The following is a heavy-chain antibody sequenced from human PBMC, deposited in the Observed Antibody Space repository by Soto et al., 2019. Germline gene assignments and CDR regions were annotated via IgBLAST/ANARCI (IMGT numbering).Heavy chain of an antibody. Sequence: VQLVESGGGLVQPGGSLRLSCAASGFTFSSYEMNWVRQAPGKGLEWVSYISSSGSTIYYADSVKGRFTISRDNAKNSLYLQMNSLRAEDTAVYYCARYAAMVRVHYYYGMDVWGQGTTVTVSS. CDR3: ARYAAMVRVHYYYGMDV. J-gene: IGHJ6*02. D-gene: IGHD5-18*01. CDR2: ISSSGSTI. V-gene: IGHV3-48*03. CDR1: GFTFSSYE.